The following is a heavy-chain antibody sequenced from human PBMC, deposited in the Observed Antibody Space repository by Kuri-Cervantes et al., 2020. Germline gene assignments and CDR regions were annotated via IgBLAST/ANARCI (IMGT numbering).Heavy chain of an antibody. D-gene: IGHD3-10*01. CDR2: INHSGNT. CDR3: ARENGSGSYTRYLIDP. Sequence: GSLRLSCAVYGGSFSDYYWSWIRQPPGKGLEWIGEINHSGNTNYNPSLKSRVTISVDTSKNQFSLKLSSVTAADTAVYYCARENGSGSYTRYLIDPWGQGTLVTVSS. J-gene: IGHJ5*02. V-gene: IGHV4-34*01. CDR1: GGSFSDYY.